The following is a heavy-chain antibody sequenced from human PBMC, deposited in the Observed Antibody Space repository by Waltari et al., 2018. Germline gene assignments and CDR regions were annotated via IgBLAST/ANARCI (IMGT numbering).Heavy chain of an antibody. V-gene: IGHV3-74*01. CDR1: GFTFSGYG. D-gene: IGHD3-22*01. CDR3: AREPSPDSSGYFYYYMDV. Sequence: EVQLVESGGGLVQPGGSLRLSCAASGFTFSGYGMHWARQAQGKGLVCVSRINSDGSGTIYADSVKGRFTISRDNAKNTLYLQLNSLRVEDTAVYYCAREPSPDSSGYFYYYMDVWGKGTTVTVSS. J-gene: IGHJ6*03. CDR2: INSDGSGT.